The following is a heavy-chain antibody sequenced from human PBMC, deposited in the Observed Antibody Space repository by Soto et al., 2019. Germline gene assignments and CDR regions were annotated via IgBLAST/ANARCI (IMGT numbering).Heavy chain of an antibody. J-gene: IGHJ6*02. CDR3: AKAHGRGSLDYYCGMDV. CDR2: ISGSGGST. V-gene: IGHV3-23*01. CDR1: GFTFSSYA. Sequence: PGGSLRLSCAASGFTFSSYAMSWVRQAPGKGLEWVSAISGSGGSTYYADSVKGRFTISRDNSKNTLYLQMNSLRAEDTAVYYCAKAHGRGSLDYYCGMDVWGQGTTVTVSS.